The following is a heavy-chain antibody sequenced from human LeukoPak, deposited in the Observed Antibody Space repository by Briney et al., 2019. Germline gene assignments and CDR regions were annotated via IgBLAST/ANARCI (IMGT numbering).Heavy chain of an antibody. V-gene: IGHV4-61*02. CDR3: ASNDFWSGYFFY. CDR1: GGSISSGSYY. Sequence: SQTLSLTCTVSGGSISSGSYYWSWIRQPAGKGLEWIGRIYTSGSTNYNPSLKSRVTISVDTSKNQFSLKLSSVTAADTAVYYCASNDFWSGYFFYWGQGTLVTVSS. D-gene: IGHD3-3*01. J-gene: IGHJ4*02. CDR2: IYTSGST.